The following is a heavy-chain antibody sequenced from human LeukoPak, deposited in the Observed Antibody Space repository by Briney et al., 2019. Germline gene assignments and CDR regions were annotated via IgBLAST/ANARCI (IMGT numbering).Heavy chain of an antibody. V-gene: IGHV3-23*01. CDR1: GFTFSRHW. D-gene: IGHD4/OR15-4a*01. CDR2: TSDRGDYT. J-gene: IGHJ4*02. Sequence: PGGSLRLSCAASGFTFSRHWMHWVRQVPGKGLEWVSGTSDRGDYTYYADSVKGRFTISRDTSKNTLYLQMNSLRAEDTALYFCAKKAQYDGHYPLDYWGQGTLVTVSA. CDR3: AKKAQYDGHYPLDY.